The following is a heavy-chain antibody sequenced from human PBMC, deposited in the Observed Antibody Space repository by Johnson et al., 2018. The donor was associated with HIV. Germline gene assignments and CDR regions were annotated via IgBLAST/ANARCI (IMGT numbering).Heavy chain of an antibody. D-gene: IGHD2-15*01. CDR2: ISSSGSTI. V-gene: IGHV3-11*04. Sequence: QVQLVESGGGLVKPGGSLRLSCAASGFTFSDYYMSWIRQAPGKGLEWVSYISSSGSTIYYADSVKGRFTISRDNSKNTLYLQMNSLRAEDTAVYYCARSPRIVVVVAATVGHAFDIWGQGTMVTVSS. CDR1: GFTFSDYY. J-gene: IGHJ3*02. CDR3: ARSPRIVVVVAATVGHAFDI.